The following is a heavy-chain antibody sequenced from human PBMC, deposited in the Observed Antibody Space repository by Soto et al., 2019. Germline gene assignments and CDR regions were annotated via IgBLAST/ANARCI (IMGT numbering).Heavy chain of an antibody. CDR2: IYYSGTT. Sequence: QVQLQELGPGLVQPSQTLSLSCTVSGGSIISGGYYWSWIRQHPGKGLEWIGYIYYSGTTYYNPSLKSRLTISLDTSRNQFSLEVNSVSAADTAVYYCARVDSRGYTFKYWGQGTLVTVSS. D-gene: IGHD3-22*01. V-gene: IGHV4-31*03. CDR3: ARVDSRGYTFKY. J-gene: IGHJ4*02. CDR1: GGSIISGGYY.